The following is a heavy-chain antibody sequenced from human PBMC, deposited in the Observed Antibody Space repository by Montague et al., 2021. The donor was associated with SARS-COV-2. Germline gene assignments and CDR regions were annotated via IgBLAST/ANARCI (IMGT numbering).Heavy chain of an antibody. Sequence: ETLSLTCTVSGGSVSSSSYYWGWIRQPPGKGLEWIGSIYYTGSTYYNPSLKRRVNISVDTSKNQFSLKLSSVPAADTAVYYCARHITGSGNAFDIWGQGTMVTVSS. J-gene: IGHJ3*02. CDR2: IYYTGST. CDR3: ARHITGSGNAFDI. D-gene: IGHD3-10*01. V-gene: IGHV4-39*01. CDR1: GGSVSSSSYY.